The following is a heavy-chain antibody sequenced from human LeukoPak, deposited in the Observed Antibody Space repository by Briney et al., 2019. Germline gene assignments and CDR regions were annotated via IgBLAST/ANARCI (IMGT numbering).Heavy chain of an antibody. Sequence: GGSLRLSCAASGFTFSSYAMHWVRQAPGKGLEWVAVISYDGSNKYYADSVKGRFTISRDNSKNMLYLQMNSLRAEDTAVYYCARDLTTNYYYYYGMDVWGLGTTVTVSS. CDR3: ARDLTTNYYYYYGMDV. CDR2: ISYDGSNK. CDR1: GFTFSSYA. V-gene: IGHV3-30-3*01. J-gene: IGHJ6*02. D-gene: IGHD1-26*01.